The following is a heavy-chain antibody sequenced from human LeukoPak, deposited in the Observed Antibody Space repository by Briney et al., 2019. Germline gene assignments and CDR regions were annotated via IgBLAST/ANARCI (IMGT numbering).Heavy chain of an antibody. CDR3: AKEQGNWNYPAPFDY. V-gene: IGHV3-23*01. J-gene: IGHJ4*02. CDR1: GFTFSSCD. CDR2: ISGSGGST. Sequence: GGSLRLSCAASGFTFSSCDMSWVRQAPGKGLEWVSAISGSGGSTYYADSVKGRFTISRDNSKNTLYLQMNSLRAEDTAVYYCAKEQGNWNYPAPFDYWGQGTLVTVSS. D-gene: IGHD1-7*01.